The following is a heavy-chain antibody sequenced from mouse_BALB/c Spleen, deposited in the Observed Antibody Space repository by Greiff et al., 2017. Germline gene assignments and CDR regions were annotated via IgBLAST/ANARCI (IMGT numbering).Heavy chain of an antibody. CDR1: GFTFSSFG. V-gene: IGHV5-17*02. CDR3: ARGGYYGSSSWFAY. CDR2: ISSGSSTI. D-gene: IGHD1-1*01. J-gene: IGHJ3*01. Sequence: VHVKQSGGGLVQPGGSRKLSCAASGFTFSSFGMHWVRQAPEKGLEWVAYISSGSSTIYYADTVKGRFTISRDNPKNTLFLQMTSLRSEDTAMYYCARGGYYGSSSWFAYWGQGTLVTVSA.